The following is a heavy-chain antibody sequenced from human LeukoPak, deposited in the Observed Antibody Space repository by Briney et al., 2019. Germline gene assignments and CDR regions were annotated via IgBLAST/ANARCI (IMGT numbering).Heavy chain of an antibody. J-gene: IGHJ6*03. D-gene: IGHD3-22*01. CDR3: ARGRHDITMIVVVMTSVSYYLDV. V-gene: IGHV4-34*01. CDR2: INPSGST. CDR1: GGSFGGYH. Sequence: KPSETLSLTCAVYGGSFGGYHWTWIRQSPGKGLEWIGDINPSGSTYYNPSLKSRLTISVDTSKNQFSLKLRSVTAADTAVYYCARGRHDITMIVVVMTSVSYYLDVWGKGTTVTVS.